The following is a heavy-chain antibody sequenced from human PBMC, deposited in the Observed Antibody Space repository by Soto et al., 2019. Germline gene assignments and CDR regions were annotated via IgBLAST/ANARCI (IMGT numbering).Heavy chain of an antibody. V-gene: IGHV1-3*01. D-gene: IGHD2-2*01. Sequence: QVQLVQSGAEVEKPGASVKVSCKASGYTFTNYAVHWVRQAPGQRLEWMGWINAGNGNTRFSQNLQGRVTITRDTSARTVYMELSSLRSADTAVYYCARGHLAVVPVASWFYYMAVWGKGTTVTVS. CDR2: INAGNGNT. CDR1: GYTFTNYA. CDR3: ARGHLAVVPVASWFYYMAV. J-gene: IGHJ6*03.